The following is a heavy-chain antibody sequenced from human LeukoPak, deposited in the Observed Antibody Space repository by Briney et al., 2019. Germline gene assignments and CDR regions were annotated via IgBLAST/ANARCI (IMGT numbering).Heavy chain of an antibody. V-gene: IGHV1-46*01. D-gene: IGHD3-10*01. CDR3: ARDHTRGGSALNFDY. J-gene: IGHJ4*02. CDR2: ISPSGGST. CDR1: GYTFTSYY. Sequence: ASVKVSCKASGYTFTSYYMHWVRQAPGQGLEWMGIISPSGGSTSYAQKFQGRVTMTRDTSTSTVYMELSSLRSEDTAVYYCARDHTRGGSALNFDYWGQGTLVTVSS.